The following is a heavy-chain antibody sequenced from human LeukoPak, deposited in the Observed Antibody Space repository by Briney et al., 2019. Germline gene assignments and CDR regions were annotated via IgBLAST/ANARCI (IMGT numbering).Heavy chain of an antibody. CDR3: AKDVRASGSPYFDY. Sequence: GGSLRLSCAASGFTFGSYAMSWVRQAPGKGLEWVSAISGSGGSTYYADSVKGWFTISRDNSKNTLYLQMNSLRAEDTAVYYCAKDVRASGSPYFDYWGQGTLVTVSS. CDR1: GFTFGSYA. J-gene: IGHJ4*02. CDR2: ISGSGGST. V-gene: IGHV3-23*01. D-gene: IGHD3-22*01.